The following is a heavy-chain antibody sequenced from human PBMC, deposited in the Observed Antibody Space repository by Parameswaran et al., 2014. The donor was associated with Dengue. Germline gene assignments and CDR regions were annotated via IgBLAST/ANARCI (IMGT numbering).Heavy chain of an antibody. CDR2: IFSGGTT. J-gene: IGHJ3*01. Sequence: RWIRQPPGKGLEWVSVIFSGGTTYYADSVKGRFIISRDNSKNTLYLQMNSLRVEDTAVYYCASRHPTVTTYAFDFWGQGTMVTVSS. D-gene: IGHD4-17*01. CDR3: ASRHPTVTTYAFDF. V-gene: IGHV3-66*01.